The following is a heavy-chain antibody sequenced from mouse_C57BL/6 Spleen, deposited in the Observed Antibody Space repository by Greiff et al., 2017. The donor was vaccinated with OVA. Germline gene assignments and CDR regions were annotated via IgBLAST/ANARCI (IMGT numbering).Heavy chain of an antibody. Sequence: QVLLQQPGAELVKPGASVKLSCKASGYTFTSYWMHWVQQSPGQGLEWLGMIHPNSGSTNYNEKFKSKATLTVDKSSSTAYMQLSRLTDEDAAVYYRPSSGRGFAYWGQGTLVTVSA. V-gene: IGHV1-64*01. CDR2: IHPNSGST. J-gene: IGHJ3*01. CDR1: GYTFTSYW. CDR3: PSSGRGFAY. D-gene: IGHD4-1*02.